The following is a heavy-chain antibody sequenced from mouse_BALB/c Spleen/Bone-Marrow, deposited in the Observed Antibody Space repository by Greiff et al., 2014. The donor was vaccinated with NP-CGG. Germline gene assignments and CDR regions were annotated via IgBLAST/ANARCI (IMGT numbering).Heavy chain of an antibody. CDR1: GYTFTTYY. CDR3: TRGRTWDFDY. D-gene: IGHD4-1*01. Sequence: QVQLKESGAELVKPGTSVKLSCKASGYTFTTYYMYWVKQRPGQGLEWIGEINPNNGGTNFKEKFKSKATLTVDKSSSTAYMQPSSLTSEDSAVYYCTRGRTWDFDYWGQGTTLTVSS. CDR2: INPNNGGT. J-gene: IGHJ2*01. V-gene: IGHV1S81*02.